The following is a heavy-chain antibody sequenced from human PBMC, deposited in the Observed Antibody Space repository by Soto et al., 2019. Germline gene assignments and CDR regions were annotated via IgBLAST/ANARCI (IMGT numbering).Heavy chain of an antibody. CDR3: TTEGAVAGTGYFDY. D-gene: IGHD6-19*01. Sequence: GGSLRLSCAAPGFTFKSYGIHWVRPAPGKGLEWVGRIKSKTDGGTTDYAAPVKGRFTISRDDSKNTLYLQMNSLKTEDTAVYYCTTEGAVAGTGYFDYWGQGTLVTVSS. J-gene: IGHJ4*02. V-gene: IGHV3-15*07. CDR2: IKSKTDGGTT. CDR1: GFTFKSYG.